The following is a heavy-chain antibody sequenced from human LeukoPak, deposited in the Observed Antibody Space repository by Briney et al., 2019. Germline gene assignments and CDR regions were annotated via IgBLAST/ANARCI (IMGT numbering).Heavy chain of an antibody. J-gene: IGHJ4*02. CDR3: AAPGASGFVGNFWSGPLDF. D-gene: IGHD3-3*01. CDR2: INPSAGST. Sequence: ASVKVSCRASGYTFTSHYIHWVRQAPGQGLEWMGIINPSAGSTSYPQKFQGRVTMTRDTSTSTVYTELSSLRSEDTAVYYCAAPGASGFVGNFWSGPLDFWGQGTLVTVSS. CDR1: GYTFTSHY. V-gene: IGHV1-46*01.